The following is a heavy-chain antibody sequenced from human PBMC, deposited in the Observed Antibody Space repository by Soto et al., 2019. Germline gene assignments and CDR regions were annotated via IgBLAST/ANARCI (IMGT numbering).Heavy chain of an antibody. CDR2: VIPIFGTA. CDR3: ASSTSCYMATYYYYGMDV. CDR1: GGTFSSYA. V-gene: IGHV1-69*06. D-gene: IGHD2-2*02. Sequence: ASVKVSCKASGGTFSSYAISWVRQAPGQGLEWMGGVIPIFGTANYAQKFQGRGTITADKSTSTAYMELSSLRSEDTAVYYCASSTSCYMATYYYYGMDVWGQGTTVTVSS. J-gene: IGHJ6*02.